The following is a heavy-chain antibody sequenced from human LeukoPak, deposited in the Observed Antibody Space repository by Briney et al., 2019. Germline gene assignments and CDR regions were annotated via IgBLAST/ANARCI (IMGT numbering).Heavy chain of an antibody. V-gene: IGHV3-30*04. CDR1: GFTFSSFA. CDR2: ISYDGTKK. Sequence: GRSLRLSCAASGFTFSSFAMHWVRQAPAKGLEWEAVISYDGTKKYYADSVKGRFTISRDNSNNTLYLQMNSLRAEDTAVYYCARAYCSSTSCYAPDCWGQGTLVTVSS. D-gene: IGHD2-2*01. J-gene: IGHJ4*02. CDR3: ARAYCSSTSCYAPDC.